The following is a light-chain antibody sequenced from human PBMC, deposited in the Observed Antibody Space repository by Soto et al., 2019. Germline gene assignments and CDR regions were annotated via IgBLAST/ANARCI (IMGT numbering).Light chain of an antibody. CDR1: QSVSSN. J-gene: IGKJ1*01. V-gene: IGKV3-15*01. CDR2: GAS. CDR3: QQYNNWPRT. Sequence: EVVQTLSSATLSVSPRERAPLSCRASQSVSSNLAWYQQKPGQAPRLLIYGASTRATGIPARFSGSGSGTEFTLTISSLQYEDFAVYYCQQYNNWPRTVGQGTKVDIK.